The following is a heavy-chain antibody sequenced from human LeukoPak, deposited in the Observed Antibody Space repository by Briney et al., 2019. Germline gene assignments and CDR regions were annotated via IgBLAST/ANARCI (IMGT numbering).Heavy chain of an antibody. CDR1: GFTFSSYG. D-gene: IGHD6-19*01. V-gene: IGHV3-30*18. CDR2: ISYDGSNK. Sequence: HPGGSLRLSCAASGFTFSSYGMHWVRQAPGKGLEWVAVISYDGSNKYYADSVKGRFTISRDNSKNTLYLQMNSLRAEDTAVYYCAKAEITVAVDYWGQGTLVTVSS. CDR3: AKAEITVAVDY. J-gene: IGHJ4*02.